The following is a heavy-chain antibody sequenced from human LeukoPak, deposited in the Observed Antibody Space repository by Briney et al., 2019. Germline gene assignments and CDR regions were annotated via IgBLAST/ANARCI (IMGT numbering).Heavy chain of an antibody. CDR3: ARHTSEYFDWLSLFDY. CDR2: IYYSGST. J-gene: IGHJ4*02. Sequence: SETLSLTCTVSGGSISSSSSYWGWIRQPPGKGLEWIGGIYYSGSTYYNPSLKSRVTISVDTSKNQFSLKLSSVTAADTAVYYCARHTSEYFDWLSLFDYWGQGTLVTVSS. V-gene: IGHV4-39*01. D-gene: IGHD3-9*01. CDR1: GGSISSSSSY.